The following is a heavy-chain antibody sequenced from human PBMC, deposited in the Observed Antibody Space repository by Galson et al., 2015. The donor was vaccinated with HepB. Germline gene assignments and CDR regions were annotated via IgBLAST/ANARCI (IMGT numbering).Heavy chain of an antibody. V-gene: IGHV1-69*13. CDR1: GGTFSSYA. CDR2: IIPIFGTA. CDR3: AREATGVATAYFDY. Sequence: SVKVSCKASGGTFSSYAISWVRQAPGQGLEWMGGIIPIFGTANYAQKFQGRVTITADESTSTAYMELSSLRSEDTAVYYCAREATGVATAYFDYWGQGTLVTVSS. J-gene: IGHJ4*02. D-gene: IGHD5-12*01.